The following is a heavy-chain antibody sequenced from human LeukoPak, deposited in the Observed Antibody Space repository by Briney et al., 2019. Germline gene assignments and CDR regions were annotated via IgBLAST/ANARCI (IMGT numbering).Heavy chain of an antibody. CDR2: IIPIFGTA. CDR3: ASGADILTGYYRKDAFDI. Sequence: SVKVSCKASGGTFSSYAISWVRQAPGQGLEWMGGIIPIFGTANYAQKFQGRVTITADESTSTAYMELSSLRSEDTAVYYCASGADILTGYYRKDAFDIWGQGTMVTVSS. J-gene: IGHJ3*02. V-gene: IGHV1-69*13. D-gene: IGHD3-9*01. CDR1: GGTFSSYA.